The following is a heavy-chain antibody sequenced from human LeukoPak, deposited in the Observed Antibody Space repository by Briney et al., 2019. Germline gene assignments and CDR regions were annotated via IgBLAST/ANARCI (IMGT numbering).Heavy chain of an antibody. CDR1: GGTFSSYA. V-gene: IGHV1-69*06. D-gene: IGHD4-23*01. Sequence: SVKVSCKASGGTFSSYAISWVRQAPGQGLEWMGGIIPIFGTANYAQKFQGRVTITADKSTSTAYMELSSLRSEDTAVYYCARQRSRYGGNSGFDYWGQGTLVTVSS. CDR2: IIPIFGTA. J-gene: IGHJ4*02. CDR3: ARQRSRYGGNSGFDY.